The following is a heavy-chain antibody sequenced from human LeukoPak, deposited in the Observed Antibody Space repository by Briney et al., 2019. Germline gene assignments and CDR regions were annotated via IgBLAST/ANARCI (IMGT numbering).Heavy chain of an antibody. J-gene: IGHJ4*02. CDR1: GGSISSGGYY. V-gene: IGHV4-31*03. CDR3: AKGSTTEIDY. D-gene: IGHD2/OR15-2a*01. Sequence: SETLSLTCTVSGGSISSGGYYWSWIRQHPGKGLEWIGYIYYSGSTYYNPSFKSRVTISVDTSKNQFSLKLSSVTAADTAGYYCAKGSTTEIDYWGQGTLVTVSS. CDR2: IYYSGST.